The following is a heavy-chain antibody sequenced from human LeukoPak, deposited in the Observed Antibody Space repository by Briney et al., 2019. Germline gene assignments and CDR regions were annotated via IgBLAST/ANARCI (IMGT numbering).Heavy chain of an antibody. V-gene: IGHV4-39*07. Sequence: SETLSLTCTVSGDSISSNSYYWGWIRQPPGKGLEWIGSIYYSGSTYYNPSLKSRVTISVDTSKNQFSLKLSSVTAADTAMYYCARDNTALIINDYYYMDVWGKGTTVTVSS. CDR3: ARDNTALIINDYYYMDV. CDR2: IYYSGST. D-gene: IGHD5-18*01. CDR1: GDSISSNSYY. J-gene: IGHJ6*03.